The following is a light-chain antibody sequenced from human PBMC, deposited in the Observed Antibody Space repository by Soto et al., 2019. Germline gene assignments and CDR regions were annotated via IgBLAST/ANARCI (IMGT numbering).Light chain of an antibody. CDR2: DVS. Sequence: QSVLTQPASVSGSPGQSITISCTGTSSDVGAYNYVSWYQQEPGKAPKLMIHDVSNRPSGVSNRFSGSKSGNTASLTISGLQAEDEADYYCRSYTSIDTNVFGTGTKLTVL. CDR1: SSDVGAYNY. J-gene: IGLJ1*01. V-gene: IGLV2-14*03. CDR3: RSYTSIDTNV.